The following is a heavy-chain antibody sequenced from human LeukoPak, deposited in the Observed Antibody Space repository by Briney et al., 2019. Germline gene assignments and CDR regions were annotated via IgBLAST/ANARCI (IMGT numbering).Heavy chain of an antibody. CDR1: GGSISSYY. V-gene: IGHV4-39*07. D-gene: IGHD1-26*01. CDR3: ARWRGSYGGNYFDY. J-gene: IGHJ4*02. Sequence: SETLSLTCTVSGGSISSYYWGWIRQPPGKGLEWIGSIYYSGSTYYNPSLKSRVTISVDTSKNQFSLKLSSVTAADTAVYYCARWRGSYGGNYFDYWGQGTLVTVSS. CDR2: IYYSGST.